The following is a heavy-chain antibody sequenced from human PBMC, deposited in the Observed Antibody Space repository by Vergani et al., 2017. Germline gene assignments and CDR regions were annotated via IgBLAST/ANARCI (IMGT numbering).Heavy chain of an antibody. Sequence: QVQLQESGPGLVKPSETLSLTCTVSGGSISSYYWSWIRQPPGKGLEWIGNIYYSGSTNYNPSLKSRVTISVDTSKNQFSLKLSSVTAADTAVYYCARSSGGRYYYGMDVWGQGTTVTVS. CDR2: IYYSGST. CDR1: GGSISSYY. V-gene: IGHV4-59*08. D-gene: IGHD2-15*01. CDR3: ARSSGGRYYYGMDV. J-gene: IGHJ6*02.